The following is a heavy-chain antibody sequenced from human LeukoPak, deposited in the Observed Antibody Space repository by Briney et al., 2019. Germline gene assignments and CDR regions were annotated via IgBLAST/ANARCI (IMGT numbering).Heavy chain of an antibody. CDR3: AAERYSDSCCWFDP. V-gene: IGHV1-58*01. CDR1: GFTFSSPA. D-gene: IGHD6-13*01. CDR2: IGVGSGST. Sequence: ASVKVSCKAPGFTFSSPAVQWVRQARGQHLEWIGWIGVGSGSTSYAQEFQERVTITRDMSTTTAYLELSSLRPEDTAVYYCAAERYSDSCCWFDPWGQGTLVTVSS. J-gene: IGHJ5*02.